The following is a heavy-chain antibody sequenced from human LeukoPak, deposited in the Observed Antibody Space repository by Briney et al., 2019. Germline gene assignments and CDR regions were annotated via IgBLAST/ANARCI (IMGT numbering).Heavy chain of an antibody. Sequence: APGKVSCKAFGYTFTSNAMNWVRQAPGQGREWEGWSNTNTGNPTYAQGFTRRFVSSLNSPVSTAYLQISSIKAADIAVHYCARGPRYYGSGTYYLDYWGQGTLVTLSS. CDR1: GYTFTSNA. D-gene: IGHD3-10*01. V-gene: IGHV7-4-1*02. CDR2: SNTNTGNP. J-gene: IGHJ4*02. CDR3: ARGPRYYGSGTYYLDY.